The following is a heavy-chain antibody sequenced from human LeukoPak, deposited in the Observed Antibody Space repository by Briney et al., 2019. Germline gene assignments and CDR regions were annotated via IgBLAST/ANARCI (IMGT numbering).Heavy chain of an antibody. CDR2: INPNSGGT. Sequence: ASVKVSCKASGYTFTGYYMHWVRQAPGQGLEWMGWINPNSGGTNFAQNFQGRVSTTRDTSIRTVYLELRSLRADDTAVYYCANQEGIGAPGAWFDNWGQGTLVTVSS. CDR3: ANQEGIGAPGAWFDN. D-gene: IGHD1-26*01. CDR1: GYTFTGYY. J-gene: IGHJ4*02. V-gene: IGHV1-2*02.